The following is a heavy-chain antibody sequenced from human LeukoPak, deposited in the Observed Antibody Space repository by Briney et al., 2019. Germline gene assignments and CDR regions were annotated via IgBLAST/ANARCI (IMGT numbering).Heavy chain of an antibody. D-gene: IGHD6-19*01. V-gene: IGHV3-30*02. CDR1: GFTFNSFG. CDR3: VKGSPLMAVPGQRLWDYFDH. Sequence: GGSLRLSCAASGFTFNSFGMHWVRQAPGKGLEWVAFIRSDGSHKYSADSLRGRFTISRDNAKNTLYLLMNSLRLEDTAVYYCVKGSPLMAVPGQRLWDYFDHWGQGILVTVSS. CDR2: IRSDGSHK. J-gene: IGHJ4*02.